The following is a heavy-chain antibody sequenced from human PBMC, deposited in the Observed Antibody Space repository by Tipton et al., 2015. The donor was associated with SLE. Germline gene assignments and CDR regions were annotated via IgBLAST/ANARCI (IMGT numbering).Heavy chain of an antibody. CDR2: IYHSGST. CDR3: ARCPSYSSSWLDY. V-gene: IGHV4-38-2*01. Sequence: TLSLTCGVSGYSISSGYYWGWIRQPPGKGLEWIGSIYHSGSTYYNPSLKSRVTISVDTSKNQFSLKLSSVTAADTAVYYCARCPSYSSSWLDYWGQGTLVTVSS. CDR1: GYSISSGYY. D-gene: IGHD6-13*01. J-gene: IGHJ4*02.